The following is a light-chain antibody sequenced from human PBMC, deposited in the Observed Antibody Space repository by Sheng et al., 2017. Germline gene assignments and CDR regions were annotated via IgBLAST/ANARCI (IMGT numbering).Light chain of an antibody. CDR2: GAS. Sequence: EIVLTQSPGTLSLSPGERATLSCRASQSVSNNYLAWYQQKPGQAPRLLIYGASTRATGIPDTFSGSGSGTEFTLTISSLQSEDFAVYYCQQYDKWPLPFGGGTKVEIK. V-gene: IGKV3-15*01. J-gene: IGKJ4*01. CDR3: QQYDKWPLP. CDR1: QSVSNNY.